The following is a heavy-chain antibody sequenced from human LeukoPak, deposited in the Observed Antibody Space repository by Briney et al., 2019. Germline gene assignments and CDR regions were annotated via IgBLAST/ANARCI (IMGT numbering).Heavy chain of an antibody. Sequence: SETLSLTCAVYGGSFSGYYWSWIRQPPGKGLEWIGEINHSGSTNYNPSLKSRVTISVDTSKNQFSLKLSSVTAADTAVYYCARGFRRAAAGTRWGAFDIWGQGTMVIVSS. D-gene: IGHD6-13*01. V-gene: IGHV4-34*01. J-gene: IGHJ3*02. CDR2: INHSGST. CDR1: GGSFSGYY. CDR3: ARGFRRAAAGTRWGAFDI.